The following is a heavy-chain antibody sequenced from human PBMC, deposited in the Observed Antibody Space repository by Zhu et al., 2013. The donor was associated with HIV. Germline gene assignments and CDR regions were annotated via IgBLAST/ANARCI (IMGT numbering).Heavy chain of an antibody. CDR1: GFTFSSYA. Sequence: VQLLESGGGLVQPGGSLRLSCAASGFTFSSYAMHWVRQAPGKGLEWVAVISYDGSNKYYADSVKGRFTISRDNSKNTLYLQMNSLRAEDTAVYYCARDSRRSSWYGDFDYWGPGNPGHRLL. D-gene: IGHD6-13*01. J-gene: IGHJ4*02. CDR2: ISYDGSNK. V-gene: IGHV3-30-3*01. CDR3: ARDSRRSSWYGDFDY.